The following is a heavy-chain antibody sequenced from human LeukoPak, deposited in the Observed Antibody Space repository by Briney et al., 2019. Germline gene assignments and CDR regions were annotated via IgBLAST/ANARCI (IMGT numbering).Heavy chain of an antibody. CDR3: ARRGDSAYDLDY. D-gene: IGHD5-12*01. J-gene: IGHJ4*02. V-gene: IGHV4-31*03. CDR2: IYYSGNT. Sequence: KPSQTLSLTCTVSGGSINGGGYYWSWIRQYPGKGLEWIGDIYYSGNTYYNPSLKSRVTISVDTSKNQFSLRLSSVTAADTAVYYCARRGDSAYDLDYWGQGTLVTVSS. CDR1: GGSINGGGYY.